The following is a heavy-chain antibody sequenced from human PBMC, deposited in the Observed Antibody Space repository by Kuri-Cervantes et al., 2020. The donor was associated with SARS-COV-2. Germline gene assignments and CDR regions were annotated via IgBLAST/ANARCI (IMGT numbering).Heavy chain of an antibody. CDR1: GYSFTSYW. Sequence: KVSCKGSGYSFTSYWIGWVRQMPGKGLEWMGIIYPGDSDTKYSPSFQGQVTISADKSTSTAYLQWGGLKASDTAMYYCARSSTPSVVIATSPLDYWGQGTLVTVSS. D-gene: IGHD2-21*01. J-gene: IGHJ4*02. CDR2: IYPGDSDT. V-gene: IGHV5-51*01. CDR3: ARSSTPSVVIATSPLDY.